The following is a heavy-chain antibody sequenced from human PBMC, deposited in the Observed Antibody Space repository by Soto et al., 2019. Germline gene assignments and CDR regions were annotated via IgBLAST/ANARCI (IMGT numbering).Heavy chain of an antibody. J-gene: IGHJ5*02. D-gene: IGHD1-7*01. V-gene: IGHV4-31*03. Sequence: SETLSLTCTVSGGSISSGGYYWSWIRQHPGKGLEWIGYIYYSGSTYYNPSLKSRVTISVDTSKNQFSLKLSSVTAADTAVYYCARVVNCNYVMSTWGQGTLVTVSS. CDR2: IYYSGST. CDR1: GGSISSGGYY. CDR3: ARVVNCNYVMST.